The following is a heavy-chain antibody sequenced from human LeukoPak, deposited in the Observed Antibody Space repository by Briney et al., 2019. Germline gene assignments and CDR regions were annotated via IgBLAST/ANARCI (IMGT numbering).Heavy chain of an antibody. V-gene: IGHV3-15*01. J-gene: IGHJ3*02. CDR2: IKSKTDSGTP. CDR3: TTSLSYGDYGPVDI. Sequence: GGSLRLSCAASGFTFSDAWMTWVRQAPGKGLEWVGHIKSKTDSGTPTYAAPVKGRFTTSRDNSKNTLYLQIHSLKIEDTAVYYCTTSLSYGDYGPVDIWGQGTLVIVSS. D-gene: IGHD4-17*01. CDR1: GFTFSDAW.